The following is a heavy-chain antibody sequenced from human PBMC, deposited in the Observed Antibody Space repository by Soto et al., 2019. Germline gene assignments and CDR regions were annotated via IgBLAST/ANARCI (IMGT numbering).Heavy chain of an antibody. J-gene: IGHJ6*02. CDR1: GGTFSTYT. CDR3: ARLRDSDGMDV. V-gene: IGHV1-69*02. Sequence: QVQLVQSGAEVKKPGSSVKVSCKASGGTFSTYTITWVRQAPGQGLEWMGRITPILGIPNYAQKFQGRVTITADKSTSTAYMELSSLRSEDTAVYYCARLRDSDGMDVWGQGTTVTVSS. CDR2: ITPILGIP. D-gene: IGHD1-26*01.